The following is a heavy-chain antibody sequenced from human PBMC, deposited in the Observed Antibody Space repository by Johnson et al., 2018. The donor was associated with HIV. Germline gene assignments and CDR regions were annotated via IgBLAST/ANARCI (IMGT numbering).Heavy chain of an antibody. V-gene: IGHV3-30-3*01. CDR1: GFTFSSYA. Sequence: QLVESGGGVVQPGRSLRLSCAASGFTFSSYAMHWVRQAPGKGLEWVAVISYDGSNKYYADSVKGRFTISRDNSKNTLYLQMNSLRAEDTAVYYCARIGLPYYYGSGSYSHYAFDIWGQGTMVTVSS. J-gene: IGHJ3*02. D-gene: IGHD3-10*01. CDR3: ARIGLPYYYGSGSYSHYAFDI. CDR2: ISYDGSNK.